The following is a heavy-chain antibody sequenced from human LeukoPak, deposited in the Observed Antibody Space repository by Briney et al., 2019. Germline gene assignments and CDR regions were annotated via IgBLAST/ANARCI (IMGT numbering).Heavy chain of an antibody. CDR3: ARGYYDSSGSFDY. CDR1: GFTFSDYY. Sequence: GGSLRLSCAASGFTFSDYYMSWIRQAPGKGLEWVAVISYDGSNKYYADSVKGRFTISRDNSKNTLYLQMNSLRAEDTAVYYCARGYYDSSGSFDYWGQGTLVTVSS. D-gene: IGHD3-22*01. V-gene: IGHV3-30-3*01. CDR2: ISYDGSNK. J-gene: IGHJ4*02.